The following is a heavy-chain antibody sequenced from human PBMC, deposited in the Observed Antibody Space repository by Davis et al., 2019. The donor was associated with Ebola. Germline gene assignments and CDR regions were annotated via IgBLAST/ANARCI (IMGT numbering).Heavy chain of an antibody. Sequence: GASLKISCAASGFTFTRYSMNWVRQAPGKGLEWVSYISSSSTIYYADSVKGRFTISRDNAKNSLYLQMNSLRDEDTAVYFCARAGVNSYDSSGYYYDYWGQGTLVTVSS. J-gene: IGHJ4*02. CDR1: GFTFTRYS. V-gene: IGHV3-48*02. CDR2: ISSSSTI. CDR3: ARAGVNSYDSSGYYYDY. D-gene: IGHD3-22*01.